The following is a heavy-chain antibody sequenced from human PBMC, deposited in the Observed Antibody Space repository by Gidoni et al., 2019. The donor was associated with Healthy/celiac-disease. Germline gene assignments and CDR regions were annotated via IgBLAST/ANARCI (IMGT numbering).Heavy chain of an antibody. Sequence: QMQLVQSGPEVKKPGTSVKVPCKASGFTFTTSSMQWVRQARGQRLECIGWIVVGSGNTNYAQKFQERVTITRDMSTSTAYMELSSLRSEDTAVYYCAAVGQWLVLSYGMDVWGQGTTVTVSS. D-gene: IGHD6-19*01. J-gene: IGHJ6*02. CDR1: GFTFTTSS. CDR2: IVVGSGNT. V-gene: IGHV1-58*02. CDR3: AAVGQWLVLSYGMDV.